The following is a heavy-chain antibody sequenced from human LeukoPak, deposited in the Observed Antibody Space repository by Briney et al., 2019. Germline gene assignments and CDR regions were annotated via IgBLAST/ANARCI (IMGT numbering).Heavy chain of an antibody. D-gene: IGHD1-26*01. Sequence: ASVKVSCKASGYTFTSYGISWVRQAPGQGLEWMGWISAYNGNTNYAQKFQGRVTMTRDTSTSTVYMEVSSLRSEDTAVYYCARTGGSYFFGYWGQGTLVTVSS. CDR3: ARTGGSYFFGY. CDR2: ISAYNGNT. CDR1: GYTFTSYG. J-gene: IGHJ4*02. V-gene: IGHV1-18*01.